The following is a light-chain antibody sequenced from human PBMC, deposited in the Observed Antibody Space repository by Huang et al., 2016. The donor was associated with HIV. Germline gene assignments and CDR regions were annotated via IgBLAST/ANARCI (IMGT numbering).Light chain of an antibody. V-gene: IGKV3-15*01. J-gene: IGKJ1*01. CDR3: QQYDYWPPVT. CDR1: QGIKSN. Sequence: IVMTQFPVTLSVSPGERAAPSCRAGQGIKSNLAWYQQKPGQAPRPRLYGASPRATSVPARFSGSGSGTEFTLTINHLQSDDFAVYYCQQYDYWPPVTFGQGTKV. CDR2: GAS.